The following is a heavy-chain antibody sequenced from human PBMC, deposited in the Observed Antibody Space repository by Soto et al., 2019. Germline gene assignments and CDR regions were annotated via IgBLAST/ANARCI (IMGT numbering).Heavy chain of an antibody. CDR1: GGSFSGYY. Sequence: SETLSLTCAVYGGSFSGYYWSWIRQPPGKGLEWIGDINHSGSTNYNPSLKSRVTISVDTSKNQFSLKLSSVTAADTAVYYCASRPLNDPLYYYMDVWGKGTTVTVSS. CDR3: ASRPLNDPLYYYMDV. D-gene: IGHD2-8*01. V-gene: IGHV4-34*01. CDR2: INHSGST. J-gene: IGHJ6*03.